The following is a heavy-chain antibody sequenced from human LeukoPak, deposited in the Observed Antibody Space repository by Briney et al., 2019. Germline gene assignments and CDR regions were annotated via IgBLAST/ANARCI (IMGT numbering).Heavy chain of an antibody. Sequence: KASETLSLTCTASGGSISSYYWSWIRQPPGKGLEWIGNIYYTGSTNYNPSLKSRVTISVDTSKNQFSLKLSSVTAADTAVYYCARAFSSGWYPYSIGGLWFDYWGQGTLVTVSS. CDR1: GGSISSYY. V-gene: IGHV4-59*01. D-gene: IGHD6-19*01. CDR3: ARAFSSGWYPYSIGGLWFDY. J-gene: IGHJ4*02. CDR2: IYYTGST.